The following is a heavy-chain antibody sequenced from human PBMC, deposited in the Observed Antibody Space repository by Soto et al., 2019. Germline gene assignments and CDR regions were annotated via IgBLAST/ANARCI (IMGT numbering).Heavy chain of an antibody. D-gene: IGHD1-26*01. CDR2: IRSKANSYAT. CDR1: GFTFSGAA. CDR3: TRHSWELDGTGAFDI. J-gene: IGHJ3*02. V-gene: IGHV3-73*01. Sequence: GGSLRLSCAASGFTFSGAAMHWVRQASGKGLEWIGRIRSKANSYATAYAAPVNGRFTISRDDSKNTAYLQMNSLKTEDTAVYYCTRHSWELDGTGAFDIWGLGTMVTVSS.